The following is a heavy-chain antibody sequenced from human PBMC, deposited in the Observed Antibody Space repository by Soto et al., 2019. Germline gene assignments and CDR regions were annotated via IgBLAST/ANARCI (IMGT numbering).Heavy chain of an antibody. Sequence: SETLSLTCTVSGGSISSYYWSWIRQPPGKGLEWIGYIYYSGSTYYNPSLKSRVTISVDTSKNQFSLKLSSVTAADTAVYYCARHTGIVATPFDYWGQGTLVTVSS. CDR2: IYYSGST. D-gene: IGHD5-12*01. CDR1: GGSISSYY. V-gene: IGHV4-59*04. CDR3: ARHTGIVATPFDY. J-gene: IGHJ4*02.